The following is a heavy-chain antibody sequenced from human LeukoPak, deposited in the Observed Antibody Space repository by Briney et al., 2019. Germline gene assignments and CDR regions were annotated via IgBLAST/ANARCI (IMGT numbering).Heavy chain of an antibody. V-gene: IGHV5-51*01. J-gene: IGHJ4*02. CDR3: ARPRPHSSSSWYVDY. CDR1: GYSFTSYW. Sequence: GESLKISCKGSGYSFTSYWIGWVRQMPGKGLEWMGIIYPGDSDTRYSPSFQGQATIPADKSISTAYLQWSSLKASDTAMYYCARPRPHSSSSWYVDYWGQGTLVTVSS. CDR2: IYPGDSDT. D-gene: IGHD6-13*01.